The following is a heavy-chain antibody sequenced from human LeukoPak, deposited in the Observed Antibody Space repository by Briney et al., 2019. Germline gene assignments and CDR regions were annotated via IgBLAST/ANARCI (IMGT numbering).Heavy chain of an antibody. J-gene: IGHJ4*02. Sequence: PGGSLRLSCAASGFTFTHAWMNWVRRAPGKGLEWVGRIKTKANGGTTDYAAPVKARFTISRDDSRNTLYPQMNSLKTEDTAVYYCTTDDLDSSSCVGLDYWGQGTLVTVSS. D-gene: IGHD6-13*01. CDR3: TTDDLDSSSCVGLDY. CDR1: GFTFTHAW. V-gene: IGHV3-15*01. CDR2: IKTKANGGTT.